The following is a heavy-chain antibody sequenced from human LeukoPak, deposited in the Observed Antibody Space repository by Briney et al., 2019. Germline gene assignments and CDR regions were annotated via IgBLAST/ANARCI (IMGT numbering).Heavy chain of an antibody. D-gene: IGHD5-12*01. CDR2: IGIYSGNT. Sequence: GGSLRLSCAASGFTFSSYSMNWVRQAPGKGLEWISYIGIYSGNTKYADSVKGRFTISGDSAKNSVYLQMSSLRVEDTAVYYCARDYRYAFDNWGQGTLVTVSS. J-gene: IGHJ4*02. CDR3: ARDYRYAFDN. V-gene: IGHV3-48*04. CDR1: GFTFSSYS.